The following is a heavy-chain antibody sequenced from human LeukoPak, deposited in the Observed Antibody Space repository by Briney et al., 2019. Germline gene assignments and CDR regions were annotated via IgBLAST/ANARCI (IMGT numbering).Heavy chain of an antibody. V-gene: IGHV1-18*01. J-gene: IGHJ6*03. D-gene: IGHD4-17*01. CDR1: GYTFTSYG. Sequence: ASVKVSPKASGYTFTSYGISWVRQAPGQGLERMGWISAYNGNTNYAQKLQGRVTMTTDTSTSTAYMKLRSLRSDDTAVYYCARAYGDYAYYYYYYMDVWGKGTTVTVSS. CDR2: ISAYNGNT. CDR3: ARAYGDYAYYYYYYMDV.